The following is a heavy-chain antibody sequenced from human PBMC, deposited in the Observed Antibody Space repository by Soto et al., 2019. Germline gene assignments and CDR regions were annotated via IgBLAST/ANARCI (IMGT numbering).Heavy chain of an antibody. V-gene: IGHV1-69*19. Sequence: QVQLVQSGAEVRKPASSVKVSCKSSGESFSDFAISWVRQAPGKGLEWMGGIIPVSGTPNYAQRFQGRVLSTAAVSTKTAYMDVTHFGYEDYAVYYCSFTPGGSHHALFLMVVWGQGTTVTVSS. D-gene: IGHD3-10*01. CDR3: SFTPGGSHHALFLMVV. CDR1: GESFSDFA. J-gene: IGHJ6*02. CDR2: IIPVSGTP.